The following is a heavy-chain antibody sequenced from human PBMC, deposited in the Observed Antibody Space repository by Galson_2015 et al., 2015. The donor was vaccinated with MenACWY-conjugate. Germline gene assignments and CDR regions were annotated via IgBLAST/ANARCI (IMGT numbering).Heavy chain of an antibody. CDR1: GGTFSSYA. J-gene: IGHJ5*02. Sequence: SVKVSCKASGGTFSSYAISWVRQAPGQGLEWMGGIIPIFGTANYAQKFQGRVTITADESTSTAYMALSSLRSEDTAVYYCARDRPYSSSWYLYKGFDPWGQGTLVTVSS. CDR3: ARDRPYSSSWYLYKGFDP. V-gene: IGHV1-69*13. D-gene: IGHD6-13*01. CDR2: IIPIFGTA.